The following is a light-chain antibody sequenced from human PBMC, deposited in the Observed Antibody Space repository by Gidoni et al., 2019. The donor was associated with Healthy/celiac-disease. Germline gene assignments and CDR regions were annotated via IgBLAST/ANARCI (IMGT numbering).Light chain of an antibody. Sequence: DIQLTQSPSSLSASVGDRVTITCRASQCISNYLAWYQQKPGKVPKLLIYAASTWQSGVPSRFSGSGSGTDFTLTISSLQPEDVATYYCQKYNSAPSTFGPGTKVDIK. CDR1: QCISNY. CDR2: AAS. CDR3: QKYNSAPST. V-gene: IGKV1-27*01. J-gene: IGKJ3*01.